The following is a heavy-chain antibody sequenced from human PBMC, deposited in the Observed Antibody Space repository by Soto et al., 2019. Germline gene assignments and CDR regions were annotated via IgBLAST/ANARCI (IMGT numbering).Heavy chain of an antibody. CDR2: IYPGDSDT. D-gene: IGHD6-13*01. J-gene: IGHJ5*02. V-gene: IGHV5-51*01. CDR3: ARQPTIAEAGTIWFEP. CDR1: GYSFTSYW. Sequence: GESLKISCKGSGYSFTSYWIGWVRQMPGKGLEWMGIIYPGDSDTRYSPSFQGQVTISADKSISTAYLQWSSLKASDTAMYYCARQPTIAEAGTIWFEPWGQGTLVTVSS.